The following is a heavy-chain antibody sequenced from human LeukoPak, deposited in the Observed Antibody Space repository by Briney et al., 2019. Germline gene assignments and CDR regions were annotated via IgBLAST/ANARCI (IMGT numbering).Heavy chain of an antibody. J-gene: IGHJ4*02. D-gene: IGHD5-12*01. CDR3: ARDSSTGPLRIRLRLRGGDY. V-gene: IGHV3-33*01. CDR2: IWYDGSNK. Sequence: PGRSLRLSCAASGFTFSSYGMHWVRQAPGKGLEWVAVIWYDGSNKYYADSVKGRFTISRDNSKNTLYLQMNSLRAEDTAVYYCARDSSTGPLRIRLRLRGGDYWGRGTLVTVSS. CDR1: GFTFSSYG.